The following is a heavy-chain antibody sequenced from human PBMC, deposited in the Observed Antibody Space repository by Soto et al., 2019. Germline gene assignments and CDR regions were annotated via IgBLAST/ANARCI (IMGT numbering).Heavy chain of an antibody. J-gene: IGHJ4*02. Sequence: SLRLSCAASGFTFDDYAMHWVRQAPGKGLEWVSGISWNSGSIGYADSVKGRFTISRDNAKNSLYLQMNSLRAEDTALYYCAKDIAGGWTTHFDYWGQGTLVTVSS. D-gene: IGHD6-19*01. V-gene: IGHV3-9*01. CDR1: GFTFDDYA. CDR2: ISWNSGSI. CDR3: AKDIAGGWTTHFDY.